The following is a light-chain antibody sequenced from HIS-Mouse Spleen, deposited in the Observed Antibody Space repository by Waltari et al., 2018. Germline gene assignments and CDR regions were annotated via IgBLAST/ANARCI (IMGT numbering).Light chain of an antibody. CDR3: SSYAGSNNLV. V-gene: IGLV2-8*01. J-gene: IGLJ2*01. Sequence: QSALTQPPSASGSPGPSVPISCTGPRSDVGGYNYVSWYQQHPGKAPKLMIYEVSKRPSGVPDRFSGSKSGNTASLTVSGLQAEDEADYYCSSYAGSNNLVFGGGTKLTVL. CDR1: RSDVGGYNY. CDR2: EVS.